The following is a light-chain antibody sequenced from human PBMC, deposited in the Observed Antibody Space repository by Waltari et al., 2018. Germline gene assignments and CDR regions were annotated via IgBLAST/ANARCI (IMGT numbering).Light chain of an antibody. V-gene: IGKV3-11*01. CDR1: QTVYNY. Sequence: DIVMTQSPTTLSLSPGERVTLSCRASQTVYNYLAGYQPTAGQAPRLLIYDATKRATGVPARCSGSGFGADFTLTISSLEPEDFVVYYCQQRKSWPFTFGGGSRVDIK. J-gene: IGKJ4*01. CDR2: DAT. CDR3: QQRKSWPFT.